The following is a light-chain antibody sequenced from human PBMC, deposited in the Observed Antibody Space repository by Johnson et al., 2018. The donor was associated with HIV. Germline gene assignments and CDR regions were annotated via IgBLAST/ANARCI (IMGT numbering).Light chain of an antibody. CDR1: TSNIGNIF. CDR3: GTWDSSLSAHYI. Sequence: QSVLTQPPSVSAAPGQKVSISCYGNTSNIGNIFVSWYQQFPGTAPKLLIYENNKRPSGVPDRFSDSKSGTSATLGITGPQTGDEAEYYCGTWDSSLSAHYIFGTGTKVTVL. CDR2: ENN. J-gene: IGLJ1*01. V-gene: IGLV1-51*02.